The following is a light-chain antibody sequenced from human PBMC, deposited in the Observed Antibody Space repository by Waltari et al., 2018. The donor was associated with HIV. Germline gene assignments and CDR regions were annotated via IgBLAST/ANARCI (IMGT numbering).Light chain of an antibody. V-gene: IGLV2-23*02. J-gene: IGLJ2*01. Sequence: QSALTQPASVSGSPGQSVTISCTGTSSDVGGDNLFSWYQQHPGTAPKLMIYEVSKRPSGVSNRFSGSKSGNTASLTISGLQAEDEADYYCCAYAGSTTYVIFGGGTKLTVL. CDR3: CAYAGSTTYVI. CDR1: SSDVGGDNL. CDR2: EVS.